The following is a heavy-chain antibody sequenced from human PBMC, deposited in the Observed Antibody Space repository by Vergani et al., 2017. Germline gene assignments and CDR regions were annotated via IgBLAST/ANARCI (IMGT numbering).Heavy chain of an antibody. CDR2: VYYTGST. D-gene: IGHD2/OR15-2a*01. J-gene: IGHJ5*02. V-gene: IGHV4-59*01. CDR3: ARDRDLYCRSTTSCHIWFEP. Sequence: QVQLQESGPGLVKPSETLSLTCTVSGAAIKDFYWSWFRQPPGKGLEWIGYVYYTGSTTYNPSLKSRVTISVDTSNNQFSLRMTSLTAADTAIYYCARDRDLYCRSTTSCHIWFEPWGHGSLVTVSS. CDR1: GAAIKDFY.